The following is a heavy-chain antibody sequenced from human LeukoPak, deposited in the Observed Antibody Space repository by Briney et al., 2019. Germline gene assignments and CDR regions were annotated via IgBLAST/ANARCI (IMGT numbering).Heavy chain of an antibody. Sequence: GESLKISCKASGNNYWIGWVRQMPGKGLEGMGVIYFGDSDTRYSPSFQGQVTISVDQSISAAYLQWSSLEASDTAIYFCARHSYGLDFWGQGTLVTVSS. D-gene: IGHD2-8*01. CDR1: GNNYW. V-gene: IGHV5-51*01. CDR2: IYFGDSDT. J-gene: IGHJ4*02. CDR3: ARHSYGLDF.